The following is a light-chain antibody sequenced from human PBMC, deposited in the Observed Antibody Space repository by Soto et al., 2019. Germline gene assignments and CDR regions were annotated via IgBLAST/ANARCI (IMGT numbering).Light chain of an antibody. CDR2: GAS. CDR1: QSVSSTY. CDR3: QQFGTIPFT. Sequence: EIVLTQSPGTLALSPGERATLSCRASQSVSSTYVGWYQQKPGQAPRLLISGASIRATGIPDRFSGSGSGTDFTLTISRLAPEDFAVYYCQQFGTIPFTFGPGTKVDV. V-gene: IGKV3-20*01. J-gene: IGKJ3*01.